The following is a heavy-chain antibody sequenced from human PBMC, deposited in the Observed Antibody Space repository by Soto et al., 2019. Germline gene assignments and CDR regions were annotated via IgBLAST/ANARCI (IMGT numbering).Heavy chain of an antibody. CDR1: GVTFSDYG. Sequence: QEQLVQSGAEVKKPGSSVQVSCKASGVTFSDYGISWVRQAPGQGLECMGGIIPISGRVYYAEKFQGRVTITADRSTNTAYVEITSLRSDDTAVYYCARGPHIDSFSLWGPGTLVTVSS. V-gene: IGHV1-69*06. CDR3: ARGPHIDSFSL. CDR2: IIPISGRV. D-gene: IGHD2-21*01. J-gene: IGHJ3*01.